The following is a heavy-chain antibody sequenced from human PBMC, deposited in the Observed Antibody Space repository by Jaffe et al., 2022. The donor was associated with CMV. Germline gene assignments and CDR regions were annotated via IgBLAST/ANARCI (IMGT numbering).Heavy chain of an antibody. Sequence: QVQLVESGGGLVKPGGSLRLSCAASGFTFSDYYMSWIRQAPGKGLEWVSYISSSSSYTNYADSVKGRFTISRDNAKNSLYLQMNSLRAEDTAVYYCARDRGVSLVRDKKQPLDYWGQGTLVTVSS. V-gene: IGHV3-11*06. CDR2: ISSSSSYT. J-gene: IGHJ4*02. CDR3: ARDRGVSLVRDKKQPLDY. CDR1: GFTFSDYY. D-gene: IGHD3-10*01.